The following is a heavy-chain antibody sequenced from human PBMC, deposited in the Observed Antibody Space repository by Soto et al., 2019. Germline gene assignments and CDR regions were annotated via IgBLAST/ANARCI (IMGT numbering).Heavy chain of an antibody. CDR1: GFTFSDYA. V-gene: IGHV3-23*01. CDR3: AKAADYSGSGSHYLLFDY. CDR2: ISGSGGNT. Sequence: PGGSLRLSCAASGFTFSDYAMSWVCQAPGKGLEWVSTISGSGGNTYYTDSEKGRFTISRDSSKNTLYLQMNSLRAEDTAVYYCAKAADYSGSGSHYLLFDYWGQGTLVTVSS. D-gene: IGHD3-10*01. J-gene: IGHJ4*02.